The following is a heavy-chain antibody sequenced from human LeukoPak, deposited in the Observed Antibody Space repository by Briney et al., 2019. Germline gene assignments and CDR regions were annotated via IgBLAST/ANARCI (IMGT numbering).Heavy chain of an antibody. CDR3: AGGPRYYDSSAYYRFDY. CDR2: IYYSGST. J-gene: IGHJ4*02. V-gene: IGHV4-59*01. D-gene: IGHD3-22*01. CDR1: GGSISSYY. Sequence: SETLSLACTVSGGSISSYYWSWIRQPSGKGLEWIGYIYYSGSTNYNPSLKSRVTISVDTSKNQFSLKLSSVTAADTAVYYCAGGPRYYDSSAYYRFDYWGQGTLVTVSS.